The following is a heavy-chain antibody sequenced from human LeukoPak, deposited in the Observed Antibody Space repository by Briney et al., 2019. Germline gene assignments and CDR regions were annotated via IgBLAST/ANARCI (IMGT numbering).Heavy chain of an antibody. CDR2: ISGSGGDT. CDR3: AKTTAGYSSGRYPGWPIDY. Sequence: GGSLRLSCVASGCTFRSYAIYWVRQAPGKGLEWVSGISGSGGDTYFADSVKGRFTISRDNSKDTVFLQMDSLRAEDTAVYYCAKTTAGYSSGRYPGWPIDYWGQGTLVTVSS. D-gene: IGHD2-15*01. CDR1: GCTFRSYA. J-gene: IGHJ4*02. V-gene: IGHV3-23*01.